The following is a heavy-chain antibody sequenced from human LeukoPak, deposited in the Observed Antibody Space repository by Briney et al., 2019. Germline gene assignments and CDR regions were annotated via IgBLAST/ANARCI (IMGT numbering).Heavy chain of an antibody. CDR1: GGSISSYY. CDR3: ARAFSGDSSGYYYDYFDY. D-gene: IGHD3-22*01. CDR2: IYYSGST. Sequence: SETLSLTCTVSGGSISSYYWSWIRQPPGKGLGWIGYIYYSGSTKYNPSLKSRVTISVDTSKNQFSLKLSSVTAADTAVYYCARAFSGDSSGYYYDYFDYWGQGTLVTVSS. J-gene: IGHJ4*02. V-gene: IGHV4-59*08.